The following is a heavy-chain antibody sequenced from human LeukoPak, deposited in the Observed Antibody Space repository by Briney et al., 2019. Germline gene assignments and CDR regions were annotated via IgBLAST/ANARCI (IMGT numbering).Heavy chain of an antibody. CDR1: GGSISSYY. V-gene: IGHV4-4*07. J-gene: IGHJ6*03. Sequence: PSETLSLTCTVSGGSISSYYWSWIRQPAGKGLEWIERIYTSGSTNYNPSLKSRVTMSVDTSKNQFSLKLSSVTAADTAVYYCARVTNWKPSYYYYMDVWGKGTTVTVSS. CDR3: ARVTNWKPSYYYYMDV. CDR2: IYTSGST. D-gene: IGHD1-1*01.